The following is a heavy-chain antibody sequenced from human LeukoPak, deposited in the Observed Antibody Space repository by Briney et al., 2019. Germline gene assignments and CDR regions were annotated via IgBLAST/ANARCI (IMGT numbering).Heavy chain of an antibody. Sequence: GGSLRLSCAASGFTFSSYSMNWVRQAPGMGLEWVSSISSSSSYIYYADSVKGRFTISRDNAKNSLYLQMNSLRAEDTAVYYCASFGYSSSSGDYWGQGTLVTVSS. J-gene: IGHJ4*02. D-gene: IGHD6-13*01. CDR3: ASFGYSSSSGDY. CDR2: ISSSSSYI. CDR1: GFTFSSYS. V-gene: IGHV3-21*01.